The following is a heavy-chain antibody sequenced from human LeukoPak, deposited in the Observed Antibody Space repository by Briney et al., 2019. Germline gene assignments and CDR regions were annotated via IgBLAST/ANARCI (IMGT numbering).Heavy chain of an antibody. CDR2: FYYSEST. CDR3: ARHGWYSSSWQNFDF. V-gene: IGHV4-39*01. Sequence: SETLSLTCSVSGGSISSRSNYWGWVRQSPGKGLEWIGSFYYSESTYYNPSLESRVTISIDTSKNELSLKVSAVTAGDTAVYYCARHGWYSSSWQNFDFWGQGTLVTVSS. D-gene: IGHD6-13*01. J-gene: IGHJ4*02. CDR1: GGSISSRSNY.